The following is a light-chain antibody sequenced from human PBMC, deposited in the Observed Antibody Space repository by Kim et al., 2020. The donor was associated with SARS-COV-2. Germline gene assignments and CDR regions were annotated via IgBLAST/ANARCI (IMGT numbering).Light chain of an antibody. CDR2: AAS. J-gene: IGKJ1*01. V-gene: IGKV1-27*01. CDR1: QDIANS. Sequence: ASVGDRVIITCRASQDIANSLAWYQQKPGKVPQVLIYAASTLQSGVPARFSGSGSGTEFTLTIGSLQTEDVATYYCQKYNSAPWTFGPGTKVDIK. CDR3: QKYNSAPWT.